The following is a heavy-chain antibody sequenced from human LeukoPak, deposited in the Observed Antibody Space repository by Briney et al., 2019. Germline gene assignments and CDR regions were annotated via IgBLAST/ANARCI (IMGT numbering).Heavy chain of an antibody. CDR1: GYSFTSYW. V-gene: IGHV5-51*01. CDR3: ARRGFSSGWSHWFFDL. J-gene: IGHJ2*01. CDR2: IYPGDSDT. Sequence: GESLKISCKGSGYSFTSYWIGWVRQMPGKGLEWMGIIYPGDSDTRYSPSFQGQVTISADRSFNIAYLQWSSLKASDTAIYYGARRGFSSGWSHWFFDLWGRGTLVTVSS. D-gene: IGHD6-19*01.